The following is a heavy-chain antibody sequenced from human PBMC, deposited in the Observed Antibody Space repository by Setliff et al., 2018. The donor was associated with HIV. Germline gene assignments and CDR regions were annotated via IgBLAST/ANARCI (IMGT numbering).Heavy chain of an antibody. CDR3: ARARFWSGYYTGDNYYYMDV. J-gene: IGHJ6*03. Sequence: PSETLSLTCAVYGGSFSGHHWSWIRQSPGKGLEWIGEIDHSGGTKYNPSLKSRVTISLDTSKNQFSLKLSSVTAADTAVYYCARARFWSGYYTGDNYYYMDVWGKGTTVTVSS. CDR2: IDHSGGT. D-gene: IGHD3-3*01. V-gene: IGHV4-34*01. CDR1: GGSFSGHH.